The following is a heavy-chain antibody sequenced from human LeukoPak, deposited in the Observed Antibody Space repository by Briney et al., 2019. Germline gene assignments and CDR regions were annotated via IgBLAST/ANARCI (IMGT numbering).Heavy chain of an antibody. CDR2: ISTYNGNT. J-gene: IGHJ5*02. D-gene: IGHD3-16*01. CDR1: GYAFYSFG. Sequence: ASVKVSCKASGYAFYSFGLSWVRQAPGQGLEWTGWISTYNGNTNSAQKLQDRVTMTTDTSTSTAYMELRSLRSDDTAVYYCARVTGLQFTFDTPWFDPWGQGTLVTVSS. CDR3: ARVTGLQFTFDTPWFDP. V-gene: IGHV1-18*01.